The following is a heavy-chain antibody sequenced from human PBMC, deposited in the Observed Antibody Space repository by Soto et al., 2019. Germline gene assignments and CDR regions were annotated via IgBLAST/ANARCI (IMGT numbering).Heavy chain of an antibody. Sequence: GALRLSSATVWCTFLKHFTVWGCNASLTGLEWVSGITGGGAGTYGADSVKGRFTISRDNSKNTLYLEMNSLRAEDTAVYYCAKERSITVTKLWGYYYCYGMDVWGQGT. V-gene: IGHV3-23*01. CDR1: WCTFLKHF. D-gene: IGHD1-7*01. J-gene: IGHJ6*02. CDR3: AKERSITVTKLWGYYYCYGMDV. CDR2: ITGGGAGT.